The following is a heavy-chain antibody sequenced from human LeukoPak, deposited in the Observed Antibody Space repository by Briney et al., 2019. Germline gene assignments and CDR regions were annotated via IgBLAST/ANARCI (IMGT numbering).Heavy chain of an antibody. Sequence: ASVKVSCKASGYTFTSYGISWERQAPGQGLEWMGWIRVYNGDTNYAQKLQGRVTMTTDTSTSTAYMELRSLRSDDTAVYYCATGYCSSTNCRIDYWGQGTLVSVSS. CDR2: IRVYNGDT. V-gene: IGHV1-18*01. D-gene: IGHD2-2*03. CDR1: GYTFTSYG. J-gene: IGHJ4*02. CDR3: ATGYCSSTNCRIDY.